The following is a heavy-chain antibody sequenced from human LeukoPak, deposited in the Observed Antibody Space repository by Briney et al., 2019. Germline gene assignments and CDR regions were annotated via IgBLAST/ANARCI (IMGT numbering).Heavy chain of an antibody. V-gene: IGHV4-34*01. CDR1: GGSYSGYY. CDR3: ARGSYRGMSVAGTSPKRTTNYFDY. J-gene: IGHJ4*02. CDR2: INHSGST. Sequence: SETLSLTCAVYGGSYSGYYWSWIRQPPGKGLEWIGEINHSGSTNYNPPLKSRVTISVDTSKNQFSLKLSSVTAADTAVYYCARGSYRGMSVAGTSPKRTTNYFDYWGQGTLVTVSS. D-gene: IGHD6-19*01.